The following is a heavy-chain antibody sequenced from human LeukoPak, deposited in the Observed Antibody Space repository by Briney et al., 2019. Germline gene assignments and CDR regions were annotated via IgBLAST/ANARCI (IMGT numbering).Heavy chain of an antibody. CDR1: GGSISSGGYY. CDR3: ARADYYGSGSYYNVPSWFDP. D-gene: IGHD3-10*01. Sequence: TLSLTCTVSGGSISSGGYYWSWIRQHPGKGLEWIGYIYYSGSTYYNPSLKSRVTISVDTSKNQFSLKLSSVTAADTAVYYCARADYYGSGSYYNVPSWFDPWGQGTLVTVSS. CDR2: IYYSGST. V-gene: IGHV4-31*03. J-gene: IGHJ5*02.